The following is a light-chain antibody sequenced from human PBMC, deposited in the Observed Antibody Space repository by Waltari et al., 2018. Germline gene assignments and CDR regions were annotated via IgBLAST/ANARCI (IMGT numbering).Light chain of an antibody. CDR3: QQYGSSPWT. Sequence: EIVLTQSPGTLSSSPGDRDTLSCRASQSVSSSYLAWYQQKPGQAPRVLIHGASNRATGIPDRFSGSGSGTDFTLTISRLEPEDFAVYYCQQYGSSPWTFGQGTKVEIK. J-gene: IGKJ1*01. CDR2: GAS. CDR1: QSVSSSY. V-gene: IGKV3-20*01.